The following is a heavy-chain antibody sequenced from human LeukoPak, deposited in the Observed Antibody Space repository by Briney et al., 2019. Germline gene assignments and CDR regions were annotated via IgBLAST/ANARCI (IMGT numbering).Heavy chain of an antibody. D-gene: IGHD3-3*01. CDR3: ARLNYDFWSGIWEGYYMDV. Sequence: GGSLRLSCAASGFIVSSNHMSWVRQAPGKGLEWVANIREDGSERYYVASVKGRFTVSRDNAKKSLSLQVNSLRAEDTAVYYCARLNYDFWSGIWEGYYMDVWGKGTTVTVSS. J-gene: IGHJ6*03. V-gene: IGHV3-7*01. CDR2: IREDGSER. CDR1: GFIVSSNH.